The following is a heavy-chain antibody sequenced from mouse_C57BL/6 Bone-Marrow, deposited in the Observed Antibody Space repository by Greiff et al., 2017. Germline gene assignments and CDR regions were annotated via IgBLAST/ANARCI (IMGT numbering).Heavy chain of an antibody. D-gene: IGHD2-5*01. CDR1: EYEFPSHD. CDR3: ARRGIYSNFWYFDV. J-gene: IGHJ1*03. Sequence: EVKVVESGGGLVQPGESLKLSCESNEYEFPSHDMSWVRKTPEKRLELVAAINSDGGSTYYPDTMERRFIISRDNTKKTLYLQMSSLRSEDTALYYCARRGIYSNFWYFDVWGTGTTVTVSS. V-gene: IGHV5-2*01. CDR2: INSDGGST.